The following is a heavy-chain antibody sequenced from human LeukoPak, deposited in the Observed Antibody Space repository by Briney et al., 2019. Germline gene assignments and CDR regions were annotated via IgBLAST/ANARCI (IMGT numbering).Heavy chain of an antibody. V-gene: IGHV1-18*04. CDR1: VYTFTSFG. Sequence: ASVKVSCKPSVYTFTSFGISWVRQAPGQGLEWMGWIGAYNVDTNYAQKFQGRVTMTIDTSTSTAYMDLRSLRSDDTAVYYCTRDHCRGDNCPSFDYWGQGTLVTVSS. D-gene: IGHD2-15*01. J-gene: IGHJ4*02. CDR2: IGAYNVDT. CDR3: TRDHCRGDNCPSFDY.